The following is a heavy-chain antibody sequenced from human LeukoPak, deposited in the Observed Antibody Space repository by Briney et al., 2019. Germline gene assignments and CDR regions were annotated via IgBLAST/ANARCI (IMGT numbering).Heavy chain of an antibody. V-gene: IGHV4-39*07. CDR3: ARAKRYSSSWYGKETWWFDP. J-gene: IGHJ5*02. CDR2: INHSGST. D-gene: IGHD6-13*01. Sequence: PSETLSLTCTVSGGSISTSNYYWGWIRQPPGKGLEWIGEINHSGSTNYNPSLKSRVTISVDTSKNQFSLKLSSVTAADTAVYYCARAKRYSSSWYGKETWWFDPWGQGTLVTVSS. CDR1: GGSISTSNYY.